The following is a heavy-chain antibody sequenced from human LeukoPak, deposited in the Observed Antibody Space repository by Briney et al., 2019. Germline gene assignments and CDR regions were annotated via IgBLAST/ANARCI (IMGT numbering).Heavy chain of an antibody. CDR2: INPNSGGT. Sequence: ASVKVSCKASGYTFTGYYMHWVRQAPGQGLEWMGWINPNSGGTNYAQKFQGRVTMTRDTSISTAYMELSRLRSEDTAVYYCARGAYSGSYSDFDYWGQGTLVTVSS. J-gene: IGHJ4*02. V-gene: IGHV1-2*02. D-gene: IGHD1-26*01. CDR3: ARGAYSGSYSDFDY. CDR1: GYTFTGYY.